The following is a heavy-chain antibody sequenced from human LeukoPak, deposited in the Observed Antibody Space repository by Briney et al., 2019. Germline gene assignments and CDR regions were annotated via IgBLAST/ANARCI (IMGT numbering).Heavy chain of an antibody. D-gene: IGHD1-26*01. CDR2: IYHSGST. V-gene: IGHV4-38-2*02. CDR1: GYSISSGYY. Sequence: PSETLSLTCTVSGYSISSGYYWGWIRPPPGKGLEWIGSIYHSGSTYYNPSLKSRVTISVDTSKNQFSLKLSSVTAADTAVYYCAREGLEWSYYVYWGQGTLVTVSS. J-gene: IGHJ4*02. CDR3: AREGLEWSYYVY.